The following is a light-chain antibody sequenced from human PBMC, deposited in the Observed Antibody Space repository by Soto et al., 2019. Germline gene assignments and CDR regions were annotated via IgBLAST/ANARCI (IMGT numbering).Light chain of an antibody. V-gene: IGKV1-5*01. J-gene: IGKJ1*01. CDR1: QSISSW. Sequence: DIQMTQSPSTLSASVGDRVTITCRASQSISSWLAWYQQKQGKAPKLLIYDASSLESGVPSRFSGSGSETEFTLTNSSLQPEDFATYYCQQYNNYWTFGQGTRGEIK. CDR2: DAS. CDR3: QQYNNYWT.